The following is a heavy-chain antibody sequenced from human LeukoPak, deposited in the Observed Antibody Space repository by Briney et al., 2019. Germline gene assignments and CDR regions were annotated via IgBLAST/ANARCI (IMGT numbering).Heavy chain of an antibody. V-gene: IGHV4-4*02. D-gene: IGHD3-9*01. CDR1: GGSISSSNW. CDR2: IYHSGST. J-gene: IGHJ4*02. Sequence: SETLSLTCAVSGGSISSSNWWSWVRQPPGEGLEWIGEIYHSGSTNYNPSLKSRGTISVDQSKNQFSLKLSSVTAADTAVYYCARSYYDILTGYFDWGQGTLVTVSS. CDR3: ARSYYDILTGYFD.